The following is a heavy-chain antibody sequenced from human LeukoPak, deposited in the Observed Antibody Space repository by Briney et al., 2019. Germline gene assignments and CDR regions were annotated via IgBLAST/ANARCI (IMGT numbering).Heavy chain of an antibody. Sequence: GGSLRLSCAASGFTFDDYAMHWVRQAPGKGLEWVSDISWNSGSIGYADSVKGRFTISRDNAKNSLYLQMNSLRAEDTALYYCAKVRYSSSWYGYYFDYWGQGTLVTVSS. CDR1: GFTFDDYA. CDR3: AKVRYSSSWYGYYFDY. CDR2: ISWNSGSI. J-gene: IGHJ4*02. D-gene: IGHD6-13*01. V-gene: IGHV3-9*01.